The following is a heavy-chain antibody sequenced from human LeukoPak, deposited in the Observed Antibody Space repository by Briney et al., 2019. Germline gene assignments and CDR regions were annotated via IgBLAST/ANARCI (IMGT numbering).Heavy chain of an antibody. D-gene: IGHD3-22*01. V-gene: IGHV4-39*01. CDR1: GGSISSSSYY. J-gene: IGHJ4*02. CDR2: MYYSGST. Sequence: PSETLSLTCTVSGGSISSSSYYWGWIRQPPGKGLEWIGSMYYSGSTYSNPSLKSRVTISVDTSKNQFSLKLSPVTAADTAVYYCARHYYDSTGYYYFDYWGQGTLVTVSS. CDR3: ARHYYDSTGYYYFDY.